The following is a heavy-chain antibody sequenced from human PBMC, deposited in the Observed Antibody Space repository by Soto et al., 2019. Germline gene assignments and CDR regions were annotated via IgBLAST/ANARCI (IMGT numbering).Heavy chain of an antibody. CDR3: ARTETYDSSGPINY. Sequence: GGFLRLSCAASGFTFSSYGMHWVRQAPGKGLEWVAVIWYDGSNKYYADSVKGRFTISRDNSKNTLYLQMNSLRAEDTAVYYCARTETYDSSGPINYWGQGTLVTVSS. V-gene: IGHV3-33*01. D-gene: IGHD3-22*01. CDR2: IWYDGSNK. CDR1: GFTFSSYG. J-gene: IGHJ4*02.